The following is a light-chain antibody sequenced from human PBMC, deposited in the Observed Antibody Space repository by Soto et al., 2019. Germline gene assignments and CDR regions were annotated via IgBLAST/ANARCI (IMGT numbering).Light chain of an antibody. V-gene: IGKV3-20*01. CDR1: QSVSSSY. Sequence: EIVLTQSPGTLSLSPGERATLSCRASQSVSSSYLAWYQQKPGQAPRLRIYGASNRATGIPDRFSGSGSGTDFTLTNSRLEPEDFAVYYCQQYESSPPLTFGGGTKVEIK. CDR2: GAS. J-gene: IGKJ4*01. CDR3: QQYESSPPLT.